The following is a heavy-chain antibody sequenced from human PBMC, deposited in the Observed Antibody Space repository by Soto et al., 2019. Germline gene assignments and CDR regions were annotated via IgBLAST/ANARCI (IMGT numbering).Heavy chain of an antibody. J-gene: IGHJ4*02. CDR3: ATAGGIAVPGTHLDY. CDR1: GFTFSSYA. D-gene: IGHD6-19*01. Sequence: ESGGGSVQPGGSLRLSCAASGFTFSSYAMSWVRQAPGKGLEWVSAISGTGSSTNYADSVEGRFTISRDNSKNTLYLQMSSLRAEDTAVYYCATAGGIAVPGTHLDYWGQGTLVTFSS. V-gene: IGHV3-23*01. CDR2: ISGTGSST.